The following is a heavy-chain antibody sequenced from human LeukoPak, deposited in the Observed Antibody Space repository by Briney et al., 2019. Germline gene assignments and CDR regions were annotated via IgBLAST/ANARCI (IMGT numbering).Heavy chain of an antibody. Sequence: GGSLRLSCAASGFTFSSYAMSWVRQAPGKGLEWVSAMSGSGGSTYYADSVKGRFTISRDNSKNTLYLQMNSLRAEDTAVYYCAKDQGVGATVWCFDYWGQGTLVTVSS. D-gene: IGHD1-26*01. CDR3: AKDQGVGATVWCFDY. CDR2: MSGSGGST. J-gene: IGHJ4*02. CDR1: GFTFSSYA. V-gene: IGHV3-23*01.